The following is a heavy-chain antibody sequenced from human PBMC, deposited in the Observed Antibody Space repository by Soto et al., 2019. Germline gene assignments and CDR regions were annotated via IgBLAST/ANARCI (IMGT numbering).Heavy chain of an antibody. CDR2: ISPYKGTT. Sequence: QLAQSGTEVKRPGASVKVSCKPSGYTFTSDGISWVRQAPGRCLEWIGWISPYKGTTDSAQRLQDRVNLRTGTSTSTAYMEMRNLTSDDTAVYYWARVMRTTTYPEPHRDYLGQGTRITVSS. V-gene: IGHV1-18*04. J-gene: IGHJ4*02. CDR3: ARVMRTTTYPEPHRDY. CDR1: GYTFTSDG. D-gene: IGHD1-1*01.